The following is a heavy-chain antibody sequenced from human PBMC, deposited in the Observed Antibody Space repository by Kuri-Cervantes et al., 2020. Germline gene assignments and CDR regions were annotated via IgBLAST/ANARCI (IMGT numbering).Heavy chain of an antibody. D-gene: IGHD2-8*01. CDR3: ARARGRGFTNGGYYFDY. CDR1: GDFMANFY. V-gene: IGHV4-59*13. J-gene: IGHJ4*01. CDR2: IFDTGNT. Sequence: ESLKISCTVSGDFMANFYWSWIRQSPGKGLEWIGFIFDTGNTDYNPSLKSRVTIAVDTSKSQFSLELTSMTAADTAIYYCARARGRGFTNGGYYFDYWGKDPWSPSPQ.